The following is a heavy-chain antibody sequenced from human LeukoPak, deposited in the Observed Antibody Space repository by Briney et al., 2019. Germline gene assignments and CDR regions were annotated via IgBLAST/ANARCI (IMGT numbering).Heavy chain of an antibody. CDR1: GGSFSGYY. CDR3: ARGTRIVVVPAASYYYYYGMDV. CDR2: INHSGST. J-gene: IGHJ6*02. Sequence: SETLSLTCAVYGGSFSGYYWSWLRQPPGKGLEWIGEINHSGSTNYNPSLKSRVTISVDTSKNQFSLKLSSVTAADTAVYYCARGTRIVVVPAASYYYYYGMDVWGQGTTVTVSS. V-gene: IGHV4-34*01. D-gene: IGHD2-2*01.